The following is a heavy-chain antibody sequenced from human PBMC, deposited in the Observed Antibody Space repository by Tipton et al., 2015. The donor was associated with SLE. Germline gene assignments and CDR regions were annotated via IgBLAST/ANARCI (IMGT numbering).Heavy chain of an antibody. Sequence: QSGAEVKKPGASVKVSCKASGYSFDMFGISWVRQAPGQGPEWMGWISPYNGDTDYAQKLQGRVTMTTDTSTSTAYMELRSLRSDDTAVYYCARGWDLADWGQGTLVIVSS. V-gene: IGHV1-18*01. J-gene: IGHJ4*02. CDR3: ARGWDLAD. CDR1: GYSFDMFG. D-gene: IGHD1-26*01. CDR2: ISPYNGDT.